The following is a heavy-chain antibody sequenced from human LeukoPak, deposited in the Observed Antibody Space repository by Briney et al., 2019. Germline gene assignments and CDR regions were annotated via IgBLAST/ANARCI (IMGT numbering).Heavy chain of an antibody. CDR2: IKQDGSEK. CDR3: ARDHGRYFDWLDNY. J-gene: IGHJ4*02. V-gene: IGHV3-7*01. D-gene: IGHD3-9*01. Sequence: PGGSLRLSCAASGFTFSSYWMSWVRQAPGKGLEWVANIKQDGSEKYYVDSVKGRFTISRDNAKNSLYLQMNSLRAEDTAVYYCARDHGRYFDWLDNYWGQGTLVTVSS. CDR1: GFTFSSYW.